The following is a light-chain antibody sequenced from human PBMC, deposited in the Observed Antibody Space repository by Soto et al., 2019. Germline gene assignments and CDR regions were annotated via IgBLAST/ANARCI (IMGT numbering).Light chain of an antibody. J-gene: IGKJ4*01. CDR2: AAS. Sequence: DIQMTQSPSSLFASVGDRVTITCRASQSISNYLSWYQQRPGKAPNLLIYAASSLQSGVPSRFSGTGSGTDFSLTISSLPPEDYATYYCQQSYATPLTFGGGTKVEIK. V-gene: IGKV1-39*01. CDR1: QSISNY. CDR3: QQSYATPLT.